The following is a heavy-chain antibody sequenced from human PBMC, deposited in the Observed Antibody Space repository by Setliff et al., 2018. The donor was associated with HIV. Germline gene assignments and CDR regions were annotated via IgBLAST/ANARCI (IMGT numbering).Heavy chain of an antibody. V-gene: IGHV1-69*10. Sequence: GASVKVSCKPSGGTFSSYAINWVRQAPGQGPEWMGGIVPRDAITKYAPKFQGRLTITADKSTNTVYMELSSLRSDDTAAYFCARDQGAFFECFDYWGQGSLVTVSS. D-gene: IGHD3-16*01. CDR3: ARDQGAFFECFDY. CDR1: GGTFSSYA. J-gene: IGHJ4*02. CDR2: IVPRDAIT.